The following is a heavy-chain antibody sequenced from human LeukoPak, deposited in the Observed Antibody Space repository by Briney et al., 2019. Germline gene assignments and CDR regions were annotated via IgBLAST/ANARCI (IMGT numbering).Heavy chain of an antibody. CDR3: AKVGRAIRIVGATPGGAFDI. Sequence: GGSLRLSCAASGFTFSSYAMSWVRQAPGKGLEWVSAISGSGGSTYYADSVKGRFTISRDNSKNTLYLQMNSLRAEDTAVYYCAKVGRAIRIVGATPGGAFDIWGQRTMVTVSS. V-gene: IGHV3-23*01. J-gene: IGHJ3*02. CDR1: GFTFSSYA. CDR2: ISGSGGST. D-gene: IGHD1-26*01.